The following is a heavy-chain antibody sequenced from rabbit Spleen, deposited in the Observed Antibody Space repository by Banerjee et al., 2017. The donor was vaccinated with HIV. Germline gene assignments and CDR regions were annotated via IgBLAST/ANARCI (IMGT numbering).Heavy chain of an antibody. CDR3: ARDLAGVVGWNLNL. Sequence: QSLEESGGDLVKPGASLTLTCTASGVSFSFSSYMCWVRQAPGKGLEWIACIYASSSGSTYYASWAKGRFTISKTSSTTVTLQMTSLTAADTATYFCARDLAGVVGWNLNLWGPGTLVTVS. V-gene: IGHV1S40*01. J-gene: IGHJ4*01. D-gene: IGHD4-1*01. CDR1: GVSFSFSSY. CDR2: IYASSSGST.